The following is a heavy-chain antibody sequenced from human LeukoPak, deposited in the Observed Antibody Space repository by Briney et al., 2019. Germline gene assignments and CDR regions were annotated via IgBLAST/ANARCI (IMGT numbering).Heavy chain of an antibody. CDR1: GFTFSSYA. CDR2: ISYDGSNK. D-gene: IGHD5-12*01. V-gene: IGHV3-30*04. CDR3: AREGGYDPYFDY. Sequence: PGRSLRLSCAASGFTFSSYAMHWVRQAPGKGLEWVAVISYDGSNKYYADSVKGRFTISRDNSKNTLYLQMNSLRAEDTAVYYCAREGGYDPYFDYWGQGTLVTVSS. J-gene: IGHJ4*02.